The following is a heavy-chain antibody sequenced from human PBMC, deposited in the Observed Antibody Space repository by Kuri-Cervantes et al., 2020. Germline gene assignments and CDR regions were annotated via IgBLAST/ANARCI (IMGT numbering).Heavy chain of an antibody. D-gene: IGHD6-19*01. CDR2: ISYDGSNK. V-gene: IGHV3-30-3*01. J-gene: IGHJ6*02. CDR1: GFTFSSYA. CDR3: AREAVAGTGRYYYYYGMDV. Sequence: GGSLRLSCAASGFTFSSYAMHWVRQAPGKGLEWVAVISYDGSNKYYADSVKGRFTISRDNSKNTLYLQMNSLRAEDTAVYYCAREAVAGTGRYYYYYGMDVWGQGTTVTVSS.